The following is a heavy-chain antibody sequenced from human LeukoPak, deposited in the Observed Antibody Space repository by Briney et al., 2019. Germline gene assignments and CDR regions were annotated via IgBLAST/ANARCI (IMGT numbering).Heavy chain of an antibody. CDR2: ISSSSSYI. CDR3: AKAESSSWLPYY. Sequence: GGSLRLSCAASGFTFSSYSMNWVRQAPGKGLEWVSSISSSSSYIYYADSVKGRFTISRDNSKNTLYLQMNSLRAEDTAVYYCAKAESSSWLPYYWGQGTLVTVSS. J-gene: IGHJ4*02. V-gene: IGHV3-21*04. CDR1: GFTFSSYS. D-gene: IGHD6-13*01.